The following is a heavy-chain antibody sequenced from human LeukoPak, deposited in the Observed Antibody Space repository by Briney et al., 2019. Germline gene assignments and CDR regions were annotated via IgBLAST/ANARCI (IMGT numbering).Heavy chain of an antibody. Sequence: QPGGSLRLSCAASGLAFSSYEMNWVRQAPGKGLEWISDISDNGVTIYYADSVKGRFTISRDNAKNSLYLQMNSLSAEDTAVYYCAGELGYCSGGDYWGQGTLVTVSS. CDR2: ISDNGVTI. V-gene: IGHV3-48*03. J-gene: IGHJ4*02. CDR1: GLAFSSYE. D-gene: IGHD2-15*01. CDR3: AGELGYCSGGDY.